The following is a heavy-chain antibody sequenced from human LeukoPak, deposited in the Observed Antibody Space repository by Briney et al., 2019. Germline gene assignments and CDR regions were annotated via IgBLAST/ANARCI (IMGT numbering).Heavy chain of an antibody. CDR3: AKGHDILTGYYTVY. V-gene: IGHV3-53*01. J-gene: IGHJ4*02. Sequence: GGSLRLSCAASGFTVSSNYMSWVRQAPGKGLEWVSVIYSGGSTYYADSVKGRFTISRDNSKNTLYLQMNSLRAEDTAVYYCAKGHDILTGYYTVYWGQGTLVTVSS. CDR1: GFTVSSNY. D-gene: IGHD3-9*01. CDR2: IYSGGST.